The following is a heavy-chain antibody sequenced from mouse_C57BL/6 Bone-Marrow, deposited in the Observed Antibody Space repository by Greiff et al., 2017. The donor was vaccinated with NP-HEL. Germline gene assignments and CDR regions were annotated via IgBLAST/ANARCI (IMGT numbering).Heavy chain of an antibody. CDR2: ISDGGSYT. Sequence: EVQLVESGGGLVKPGGSLKLSCAASGFTFSSYAMSWVRQTPEKRLEWVATISDGGSYTYYPDNVKGRFTISRDHAKNNLYLQMSHLKSEDTAMYDCAREGDGYDAGFDYWGQGTTLTVSS. V-gene: IGHV5-4*01. J-gene: IGHJ2*01. CDR3: AREGDGYDAGFDY. CDR1: GFTFSSYA. D-gene: IGHD2-2*01.